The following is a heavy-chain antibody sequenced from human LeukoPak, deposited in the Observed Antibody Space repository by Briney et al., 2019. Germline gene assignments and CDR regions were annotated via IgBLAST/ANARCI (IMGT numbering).Heavy chain of an antibody. D-gene: IGHD3-10*01. CDR3: AREYYGGYVDY. V-gene: IGHV3-64*01. CDR2: ISSNGGST. J-gene: IGHJ4*02. CDR1: GFTFSSFS. Sequence: PGRSLRLSCAASGFTFSSFSMHWVRQAPGKGLESVSAISSNGGSTYYANSVKGRFTISRDNSKNTLYLQMGSLRAEDMAVYYCAREYYGGYVDYWGQGTLVTVSS.